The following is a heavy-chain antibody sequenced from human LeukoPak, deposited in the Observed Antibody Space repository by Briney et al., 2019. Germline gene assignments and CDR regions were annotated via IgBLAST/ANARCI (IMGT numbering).Heavy chain of an antibody. J-gene: IGHJ4*02. D-gene: IGHD3-3*01. CDR2: IIPIFGTA. CDR1: GGTFSSYA. V-gene: IGHV1-69*01. Sequence: GSSVKVSCKASGGTFSSYAISWVRQAPGQGLEWMGGIIPIFGTANYAQKFQGRVTITADESTSTDYMELSSLRSEDTAVYYCARDYYDFWSGPYDYWGQGTLVTVSS. CDR3: ARDYYDFWSGPYDY.